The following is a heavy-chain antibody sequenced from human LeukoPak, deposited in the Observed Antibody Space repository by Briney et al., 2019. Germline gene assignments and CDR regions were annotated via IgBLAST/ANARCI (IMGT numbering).Heavy chain of an antibody. CDR3: ARDARHRYCSSSSCYRGWLDP. CDR2: IIPIFGTA. V-gene: IGHV1-69*13. CDR1: RGTFSSYA. J-gene: IGHJ5*02. D-gene: IGHD2-2*01. Sequence: ASVKVSCKASRGTFSSYAISWVRQAPGQGLEWMGGIIPIFGTANYAQKFQGRVTITADESTSTAYMELSSLRSEDTAVYYCARDARHRYCSSSSCYRGWLDPWSQGTPVTVSS.